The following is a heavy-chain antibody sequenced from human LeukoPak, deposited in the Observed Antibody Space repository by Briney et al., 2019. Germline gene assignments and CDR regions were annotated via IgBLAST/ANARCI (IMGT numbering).Heavy chain of an antibody. Sequence: GGSLRLSCAASGFTFSTYSMNWVRQAPGKGLEWISYITDDSTTMYYADSVKGRFTISRDNTKNSLYLQMNGLTAEDTAVYYCTRDPRLLDYWGQGTLVTVSS. CDR3: TRDPRLLDY. V-gene: IGHV3-48*04. D-gene: IGHD2-21*01. CDR1: GFTFSTYS. CDR2: ITDDSTTM. J-gene: IGHJ4*02.